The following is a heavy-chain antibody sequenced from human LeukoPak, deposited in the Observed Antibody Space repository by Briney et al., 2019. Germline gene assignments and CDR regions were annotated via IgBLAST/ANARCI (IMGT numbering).Heavy chain of an antibody. D-gene: IGHD3-3*01. CDR2: MNPNSGNT. V-gene: IGHV1-8*01. CDR3: ATVEYYDFWSGYYTLDY. J-gene: IGHJ4*02. CDR1: GYTFTSYD. Sequence: ASVKVSCKASGYTFTSYDINWVRQATGQGLEWMGWMNPNSGNTGYAQKFQGRVTMTEDTSTDTAYMELSSLRSEDTAVYYCATVEYYDFWSGYYTLDYWGQGTLVTVSS.